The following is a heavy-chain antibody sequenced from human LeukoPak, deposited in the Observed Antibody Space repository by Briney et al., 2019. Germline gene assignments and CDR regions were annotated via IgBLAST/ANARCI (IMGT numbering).Heavy chain of an antibody. CDR1: GFTFDDYA. Sequence: GGSLRLSCAASGFTFDDYAMHWVRQAPGKGLVWVSRINSDGSSTSYADSVKGRFTISRDNAKNTLYLQMNSLRAEDTAVYYCARDDLLWFGESARGYWGQGTLVTVSS. CDR3: ARDDLLWFGESARGY. J-gene: IGHJ4*02. D-gene: IGHD3-10*01. CDR2: INSDGSST. V-gene: IGHV3-74*01.